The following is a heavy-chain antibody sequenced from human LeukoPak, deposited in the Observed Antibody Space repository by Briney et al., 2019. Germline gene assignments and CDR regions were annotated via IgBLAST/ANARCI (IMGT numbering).Heavy chain of an antibody. D-gene: IGHD3-22*01. CDR3: AKDRYYYDSSGYYPS. CDR1: GFTFSSYG. CDR2: ISYDGSNK. Sequence: GGSLRLSCAASGFTFSSYGMHWARQAPGKGLEWVAVISYDGSNKYYADSVKGRFTISRDNSKNTLYLQMNSLRAEDTAVYYCAKDRYYYDSSGYYPSWGQGTLVTVSS. V-gene: IGHV3-30*18. J-gene: IGHJ4*02.